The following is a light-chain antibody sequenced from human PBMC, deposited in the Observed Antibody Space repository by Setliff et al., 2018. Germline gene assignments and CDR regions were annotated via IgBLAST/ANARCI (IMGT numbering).Light chain of an antibody. CDR2: GNN. J-gene: IGLJ1*01. V-gene: IGLV1-40*01. CDR3: QSYDSSLSAYV. CDR1: SSNIGAGYD. Sequence: QSVMTQPPSVSGAPGQRVTISCAGSSSNIGAGYDVHWYQQLPGTAPKLLIYGNNIRPSGVPDRFSGSQSGTSASLAITGLHSEDEADYYCQSYDSSLSAYVVGTGTKV.